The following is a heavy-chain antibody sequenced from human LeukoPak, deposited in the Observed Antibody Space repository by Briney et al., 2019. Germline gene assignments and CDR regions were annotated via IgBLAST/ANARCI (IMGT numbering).Heavy chain of an antibody. D-gene: IGHD3-10*01. Sequence: GGSLRLSCLTSGFTLSTNAMSWVRQAPGKGLEWISGISGSGASTYYADSVKGRFTTSRDDSRNTLYLQMNSLRGDDTAVYYCARAPMVRGVITSFDYWGQGTLVTVPS. J-gene: IGHJ4*02. CDR2: ISGSGAST. CDR3: ARAPMVRGVITSFDY. V-gene: IGHV3-23*01. CDR1: GFTLSTNA.